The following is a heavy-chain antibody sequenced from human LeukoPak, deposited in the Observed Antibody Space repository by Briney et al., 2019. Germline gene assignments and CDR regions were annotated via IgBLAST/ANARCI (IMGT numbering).Heavy chain of an antibody. J-gene: IGHJ4*02. CDR3: ARGGFYCGGDCYVDF. CDR2: INHSGST. Sequence: SETLSLTCAVYGGSFSPYYWSWIRQPPGKGLERIGEINHSGSTNYNPSLKSRVTISVDTSKNQFSLRLSSVTAADTAVYYCARGGFYCGGDCYVDFWGQGTLVTVSS. CDR1: GGSFSPYY. D-gene: IGHD2-21*02. V-gene: IGHV4-34*01.